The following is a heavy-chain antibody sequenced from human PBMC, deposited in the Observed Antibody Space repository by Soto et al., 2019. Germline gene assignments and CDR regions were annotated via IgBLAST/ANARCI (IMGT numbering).Heavy chain of an antibody. Sequence: EEQLVESGGGLVKPGGSLRLSCAASGFSFSTYSMMWVRQAPGKGLEWVSSIDPTSDYIYYADSVKGRFTTSRDNAKNALYLQMPRLRAEDTAVYFCARVVPLVRGPADPWGQGTLVTVSS. D-gene: IGHD3-10*01. CDR1: GFSFSTYS. J-gene: IGHJ5*02. V-gene: IGHV3-21*01. CDR2: IDPTSDYI. CDR3: ARVVPLVRGPADP.